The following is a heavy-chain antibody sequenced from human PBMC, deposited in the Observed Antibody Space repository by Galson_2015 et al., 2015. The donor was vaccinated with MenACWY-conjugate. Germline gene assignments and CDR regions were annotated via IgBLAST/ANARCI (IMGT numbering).Heavy chain of an antibody. J-gene: IGHJ5*02. CDR1: GFSFSDFY. D-gene: IGHD2/OR15-2a*01. V-gene: IGHV3-11*06. CDR3: TRDRKGLIASVPSNWFDP. CDR2: ISSSGSYT. Sequence: SLRLSCAASGFSFSDFYMTWIRQAPGKGLEWIAYISSSGSYTKYGDSVKGRISISRDNAKNTLILQMNSLRVEDTAVYYCTRDRKGLIASVPSNWFDPWGQGTLVTVSS.